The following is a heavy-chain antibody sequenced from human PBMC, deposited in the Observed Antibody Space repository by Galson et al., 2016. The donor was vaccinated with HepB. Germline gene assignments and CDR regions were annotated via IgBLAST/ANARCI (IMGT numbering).Heavy chain of an antibody. V-gene: IGHV4-59*01. D-gene: IGHD5-12*01. CDR2: ALYTGST. CDR3: ARDVLYSGSDSSLDYHGMDV. J-gene: IGHJ6*02. CDR1: GGSISTYY. Sequence: SETLSLTCSLSGGSISTYYWTWIRQAPGRGLEWIGNALYTGSTNYNPSLKSRLTISIDPSETQFSLKLNSVTAADTAVYYCARDVLYSGSDSSLDYHGMDVWGQGTTATVSS.